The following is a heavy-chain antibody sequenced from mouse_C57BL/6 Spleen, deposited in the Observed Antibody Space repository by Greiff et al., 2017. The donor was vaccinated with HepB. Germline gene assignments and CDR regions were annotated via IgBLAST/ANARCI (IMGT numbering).Heavy chain of an antibody. D-gene: IGHD3-3*01. V-gene: IGHV1-82*01. J-gene: IGHJ2*01. CDR3: AGGEGTYYFDY. Sequence: VQLQQSGPELVKPGASVKISCKASGYAFSSSWMNWVKQRPGKGLEWIGRIYPGDGDTNYNGKFKGKATLTADKSSSTAYMQLSSLTSEDSAVYFCAGGEGTYYFDYGGQGTTPTVAS. CDR2: IYPGDGDT. CDR1: GYAFSSSW.